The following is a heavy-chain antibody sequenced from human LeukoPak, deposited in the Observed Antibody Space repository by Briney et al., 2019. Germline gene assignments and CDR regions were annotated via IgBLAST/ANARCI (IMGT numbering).Heavy chain of an antibody. Sequence: GGSLRLSCAASGFTFSRYGMHWVRQAPGKGLEWVAVIWSDGNNKEHGDSVKGRFTISRDNSQNTLYLQMNSLSAEDTAVYYCARTFLSGDGSEVGYFDYWGQGTLVTVSS. CDR1: GFTFSRYG. D-gene: IGHD5-24*01. CDR2: IWSDGNNK. V-gene: IGHV3-33*01. J-gene: IGHJ4*02. CDR3: ARTFLSGDGSEVGYFDY.